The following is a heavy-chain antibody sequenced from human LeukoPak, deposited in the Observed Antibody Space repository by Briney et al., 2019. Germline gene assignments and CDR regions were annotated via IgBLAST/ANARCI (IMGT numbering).Heavy chain of an antibody. V-gene: IGHV3-21*01. CDR2: IRSSSSDI. D-gene: IGHD1-26*01. J-gene: IGHJ4*02. Sequence: GGSLRLSCAASGFTFSSYSMNWVRQAPGKGLEWVSFIRSSSSDIYYADSVKGRFTISRDNAKNSLYLQMDSLRAEDTAVYYCARVRSGSLAYWGQGTLVTVSS. CDR1: GFTFSSYS. CDR3: ARVRSGSLAY.